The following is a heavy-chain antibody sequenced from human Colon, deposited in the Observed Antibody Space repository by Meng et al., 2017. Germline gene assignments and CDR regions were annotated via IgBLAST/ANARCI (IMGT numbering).Heavy chain of an antibody. V-gene: IGHV2-70*04. D-gene: IGHD3-3*01. Sequence: SGPTLVKPTQTLTLTCTFSGFSLSTSGMRVSWIRQPPGKALEWLARIDWDDDKFYSTSLKTRLTISKDTSKNQVVHTMTNMDPVDTATYYCARMSFLRAFDIWGQGTMVTVSS. CDR1: GFSLSTSGMR. J-gene: IGHJ3*02. CDR3: ARMSFLRAFDI. CDR2: IDWDDDK.